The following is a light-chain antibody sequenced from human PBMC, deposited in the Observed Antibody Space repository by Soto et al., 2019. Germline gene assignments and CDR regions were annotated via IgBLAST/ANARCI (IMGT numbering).Light chain of an antibody. Sequence: QSVLTQPPSASGTPGQRVSISCSGSRSNIGRNYVYWYQQLPGTAPKLLIQRNNERPSGVPDRFSGSKSGTSVSLAISGLRSEDEATHYCAAWDDTLNGQVFGGGTKLTVL. CDR3: AAWDDTLNGQV. V-gene: IGLV1-47*01. CDR1: RSNIGRNY. J-gene: IGLJ3*02. CDR2: RNN.